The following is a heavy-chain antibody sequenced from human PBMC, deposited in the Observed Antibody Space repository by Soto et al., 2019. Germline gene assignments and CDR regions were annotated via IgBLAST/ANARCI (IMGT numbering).Heavy chain of an antibody. Sequence: GGSLRLSCAASGFTFSSYSMNWVRQAPGKGLEWIAYICSRSLTIYYADSVKGRFTISRDNAENSVYLQMNSLRDEDTAVYYCAREDILGARSFDYWGQGALVTVSS. CDR1: GFTFSSYS. CDR2: ICSRSLTI. D-gene: IGHD1-26*01. V-gene: IGHV3-48*02. J-gene: IGHJ4*02. CDR3: AREDILGARSFDY.